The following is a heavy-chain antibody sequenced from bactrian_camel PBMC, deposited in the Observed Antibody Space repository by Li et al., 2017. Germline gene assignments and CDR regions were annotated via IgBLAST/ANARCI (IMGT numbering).Heavy chain of an antibody. Sequence: VQLVESGGGLVQPGGSLRLSCAASGFTFSNSWMYWVRQAPGEGLEWISSINEGGDITRYAVSVKGRFTISRDNAKNTVYLQMNSLKSEDMALYYCATRHWSYCSGGDCLEACNYWGQGTQVTVS. CDR2: INEGGDIT. V-gene: IGHV3S1*01. D-gene: IGHD2*01. CDR1: GFTFSNSW. J-gene: IGHJ4*01. CDR3: ATRHWSYCSGGDCLEACNY.